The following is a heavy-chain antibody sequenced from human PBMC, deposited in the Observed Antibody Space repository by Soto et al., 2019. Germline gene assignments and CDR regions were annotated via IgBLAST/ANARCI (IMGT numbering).Heavy chain of an antibody. Sequence: ASVKVSCKASGYTFTGYYMHWVRQAPGQGLEWMGWINPNSGGTNYAQKFQGWVTMTRDTSISTAYMELSRLRSDDTAVYYCARDLPITMVRGVSSFNYYYYGMDVWGQGTTVTVSS. CDR2: INPNSGGT. J-gene: IGHJ6*02. V-gene: IGHV1-2*04. D-gene: IGHD3-10*01. CDR3: ARDLPITMVRGVSSFNYYYYGMDV. CDR1: GYTFTGYY.